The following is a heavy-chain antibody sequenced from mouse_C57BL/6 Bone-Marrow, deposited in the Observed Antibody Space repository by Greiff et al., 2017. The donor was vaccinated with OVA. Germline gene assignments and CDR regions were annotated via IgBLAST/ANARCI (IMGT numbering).Heavy chain of an antibody. CDR1: GFNIKDDY. J-gene: IGHJ2*01. CDR3: TSYGNFAY. CDR2: IDPENGDT. D-gene: IGHD2-1*01. V-gene: IGHV14-4*01. Sequence: EVMLVESGAELVRPGASVKLSCTASGFNIKDDYMHWVKQRPEQGLEWIGWIDPENGDTEYASKFQGKATITADTSSNTAYLQLSSLTSEDTAVYYCTSYGNFAYWGQGTTLTVSS.